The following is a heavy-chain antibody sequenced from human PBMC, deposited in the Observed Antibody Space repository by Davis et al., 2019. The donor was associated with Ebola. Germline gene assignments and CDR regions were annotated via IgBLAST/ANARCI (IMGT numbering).Heavy chain of an antibody. V-gene: IGHV3-13*01. CDR1: GFTFSSYD. CDR3: ARGGNYYDSSGSLAL. Sequence: GESLKISCAASGFTFSSYDMHWVRQATGKGLEWVSAIGTAGDTYYPGSVKGRFTISRENAKNSLYLQMNSLRAGDTAVYYCARGGNYYDSSGSLALWGQGTMVTVSS. D-gene: IGHD3-22*01. CDR2: IGTAGDT. J-gene: IGHJ3*01.